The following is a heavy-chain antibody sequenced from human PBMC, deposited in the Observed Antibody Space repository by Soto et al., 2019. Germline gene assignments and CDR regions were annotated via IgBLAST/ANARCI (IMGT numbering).Heavy chain of an antibody. J-gene: IGHJ4*02. D-gene: IGHD6-19*01. CDR2: ISGSGGST. CDR1: GFTFSSYA. V-gene: IGHV3-23*01. CDR3: AKDLPKITKKQWLGNPADY. Sequence: GGSLRLSCAASGFTFSSYAMSWVRQAPGKGLEWVSAISGSGGSTYYADSVKGRFTISRDNSKNTLYLQMNSLRAEDTAVYYCAKDLPKITKKQWLGNPADYWGQGTLVTVSS.